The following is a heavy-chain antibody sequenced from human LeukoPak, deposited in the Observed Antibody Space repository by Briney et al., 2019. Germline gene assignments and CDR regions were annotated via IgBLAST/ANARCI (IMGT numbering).Heavy chain of an antibody. Sequence: GESLRLSCAASGFTFSSYSMNWVRQAPGKGLEWVSSISSSSSYIYYADSVKGRFTISRDNAKNSLYLQMNSLRAEDTAVYYCARDRAEGSSSWFHFDYWGQGTLVTVSS. CDR1: GFTFSSYS. CDR3: ARDRAEGSSSWFHFDY. J-gene: IGHJ4*02. V-gene: IGHV3-21*01. CDR2: ISSSSSYI. D-gene: IGHD6-13*01.